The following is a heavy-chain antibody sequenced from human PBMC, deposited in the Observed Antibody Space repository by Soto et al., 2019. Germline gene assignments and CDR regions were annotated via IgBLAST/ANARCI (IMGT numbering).Heavy chain of an antibody. V-gene: IGHV2-70*13. CDR3: AGMRGSYISPLDS. Sequence: SGPTLVNPTQTLTLTCTFSGFSLNASGMCLTWIRQPPGRALEWLATIDWDGDKYFTSSLRTRLTISKDTSKNQVALTMTNMQPMDTGTYFCAGMRGSYISPLDSWGQGALVTVSS. CDR1: GFSLNASGMC. J-gene: IGHJ4*02. D-gene: IGHD5-18*01. CDR2: IDWDGDK.